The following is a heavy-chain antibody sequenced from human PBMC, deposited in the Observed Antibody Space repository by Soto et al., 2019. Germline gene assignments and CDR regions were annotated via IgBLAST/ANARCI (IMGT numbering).Heavy chain of an antibody. CDR3: ARTFATWIQLWLLTDY. J-gene: IGHJ4*02. V-gene: IGHV1-18*01. CDR1: GYTFTSYG. Sequence: ASVKVSCKASGYTFTSYGISWVRQAPGQGLEWMGWISAYNGNTNYAQKLQARVTMTTDTSTSTAYMDLRSLRSDDTAVYYCARTFATWIQLWLLTDYWGPGTLVTVSS. D-gene: IGHD5-18*01. CDR2: ISAYNGNT.